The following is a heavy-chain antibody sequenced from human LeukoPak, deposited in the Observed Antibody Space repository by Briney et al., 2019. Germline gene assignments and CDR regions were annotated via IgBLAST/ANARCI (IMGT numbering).Heavy chain of an antibody. CDR3: ASTPYYYDSSGRGAFDI. D-gene: IGHD3-22*01. V-gene: IGHV3-30-3*01. Sequence: HPGGSLRLSCAASGFTFSSYAMHWVRQAPGKGLEWVAVISYDGSNKYYADSVKGRFTISRDNSKKTLYLQMNSLRAEDTAVYYCASTPYYYDSSGRGAFDIWGQGTMVTVSS. CDR1: GFTFSSYA. CDR2: ISYDGSNK. J-gene: IGHJ3*02.